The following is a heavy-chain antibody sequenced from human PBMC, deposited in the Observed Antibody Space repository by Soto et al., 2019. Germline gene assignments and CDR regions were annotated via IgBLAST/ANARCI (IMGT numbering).Heavy chain of an antibody. CDR3: AKDLRPDGRYDFDY. V-gene: IGHV3-23*01. Sequence: EVQLLESGGGLAQAGGSLSLSCAASGFDFRIYAMNWVRQAPGKGLEWVEVMISDGTSWDYADSVRGRFTISRDNSKHTRYLQMNSLRAEDTAVYYCAKDLRPDGRYDFDYWGQGTLVTVSS. D-gene: IGHD1-26*01. CDR1: GFDFRIYA. CDR2: MISDGTSW. J-gene: IGHJ4*02.